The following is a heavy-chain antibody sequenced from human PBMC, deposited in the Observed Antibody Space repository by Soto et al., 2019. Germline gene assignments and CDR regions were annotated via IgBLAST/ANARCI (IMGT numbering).Heavy chain of an antibody. V-gene: IGHV5-51*01. D-gene: IGHD6-19*01. J-gene: IGHJ4*02. CDR2: IYPGDSDT. CDR3: ARLLSIVWFFDV. Sequence: GESLKISCKGSGYSFTSYWIGWVRQMPGKGLEWMGIIYPGDSDTRYSPSFQGQVAFSADKSISTAYLQWSGLKASDTAIYYCARLLSIVWFFDVWCQGTLVTVSS. CDR1: GYSFTSYW.